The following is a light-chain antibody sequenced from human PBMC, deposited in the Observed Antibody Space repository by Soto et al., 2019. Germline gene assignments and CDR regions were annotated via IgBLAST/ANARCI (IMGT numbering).Light chain of an antibody. Sequence: QSVLTQPASVSGSPGQSITIPCTGTSGDVGGYNLVSWYQQQPSKATKLMNYEVNERPSGVSKNFSGSKSGKTASHKKSGLQPDDEADYYCCSYAGNSEVFGTGTKVTVL. J-gene: IGLJ1*01. V-gene: IGLV2-23*02. CDR3: CSYAGNSEV. CDR2: EVN. CDR1: SGDVGGYNL.